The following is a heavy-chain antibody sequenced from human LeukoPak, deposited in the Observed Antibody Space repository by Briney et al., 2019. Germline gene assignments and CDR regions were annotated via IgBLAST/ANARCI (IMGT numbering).Heavy chain of an antibody. CDR2: ISGSGGST. Sequence: GGSLRLSCAASGFTFSSYAMSWVRQAPGKGLEWVSAISGSGGSTYYADSVKGRFTISRDNSKNTLYLQMNSLRAEDTAVYYCAKTRDTAMASHSDYGDYYFDYWGQGTLVTVSS. J-gene: IGHJ4*02. CDR3: AKTRDTAMASHSDYGDYYFDY. D-gene: IGHD4-17*01. CDR1: GFTFSSYA. V-gene: IGHV3-23*01.